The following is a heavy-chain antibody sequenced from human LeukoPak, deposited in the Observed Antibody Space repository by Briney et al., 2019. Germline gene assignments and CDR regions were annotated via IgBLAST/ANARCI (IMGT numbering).Heavy chain of an antibody. CDR1: GFTFSSYE. CDR2: ISSSGSTI. CDR3: ARVGYSSGWFDY. V-gene: IGHV3-48*03. J-gene: IGHJ4*02. Sequence: GGSLRLSCAASGFTFSSYEMNWVRQAPGKGLEWVSYISSSGSTIYYADSVKGRFTISRDNAKNSLYLQMNSLRAEDTAVYYCARVGYSSGWFDYWGQGTLATVSS. D-gene: IGHD6-19*01.